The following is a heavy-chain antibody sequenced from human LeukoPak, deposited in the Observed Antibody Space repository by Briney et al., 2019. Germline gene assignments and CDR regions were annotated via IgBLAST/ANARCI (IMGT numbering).Heavy chain of an antibody. CDR1: GGSISSGGYY. CDR3: ARGGNWGAHAFDI. Sequence: PSETLSLTCTVSGGSISSGGYYWSWIRQHPGKGLEWIGYIYHSGSTYYNPSLKSRVTISVDRSKNQFSLKLSSVTAADTAVYYCARGGNWGAHAFDIWGQGTMVTVSS. CDR2: IYHSGST. V-gene: IGHV4-30-2*01. J-gene: IGHJ3*02. D-gene: IGHD7-27*01.